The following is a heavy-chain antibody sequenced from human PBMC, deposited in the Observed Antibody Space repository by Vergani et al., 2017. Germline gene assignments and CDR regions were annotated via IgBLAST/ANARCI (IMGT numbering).Heavy chain of an antibody. J-gene: IGHJ3*02. CDR1: GGSISSYY. CDR3: ARIRYSSSWIDAFDI. CDR2: IYYSGST. D-gene: IGHD6-13*01. V-gene: IGHV4-59*01. Sequence: QVQLQESGPGLVKPSETLSLTCTVSGGSISSYYWSWIRQPPGKGLEWIGYIYYSGSTNYNPSLKSRVTISVDTSKNQFSLKLSSVTAADTAVSYCARIRYSSSWIDAFDIWGQGTMVTVSS.